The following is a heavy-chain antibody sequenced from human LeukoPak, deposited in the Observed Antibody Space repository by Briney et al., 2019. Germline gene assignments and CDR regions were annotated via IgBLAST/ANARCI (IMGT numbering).Heavy chain of an antibody. D-gene: IGHD3-3*01. CDR2: IYHNGST. J-gene: IGHJ5*02. CDR1: GGSLRRTGYC. V-gene: IGHV4-39*01. CDR3: ARHVGHDFWSGYRSVDP. Sequence: SETLSLTCTVSGGSLRRTGYCWSWIRQPPGKGLEWIGSIYHNGSTCNNPSLKSRVILSVDTSKNQFSLKLSSVTAADTAVYYCARHVGHDFWSGYRSVDPWGQGTLVTVSS.